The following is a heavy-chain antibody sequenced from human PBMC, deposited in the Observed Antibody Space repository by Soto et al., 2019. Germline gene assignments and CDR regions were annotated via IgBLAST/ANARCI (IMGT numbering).Heavy chain of an antibody. CDR2: IKQDGSEK. CDR3: AREGKSSGRYVYFDY. Sequence: GGSLRLSCAASGITFSSYWMSWVRQAPGKGLEWVANIKQDGSEKYYVDSVKGRFTISRDNAQKSLCLQMNSLRAEDTAVYYCAREGKSSGRYVYFDYWGQGTLVTVSS. J-gene: IGHJ4*02. D-gene: IGHD6-19*01. V-gene: IGHV3-7*01. CDR1: GITFSSYW.